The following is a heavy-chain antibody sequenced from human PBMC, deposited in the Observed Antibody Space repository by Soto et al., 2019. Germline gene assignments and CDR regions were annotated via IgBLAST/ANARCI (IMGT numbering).Heavy chain of an antibody. CDR1: GFTFSSSD. CDR3: VRGPTSGAFDI. CDR2: ISIDKYRQ. V-gene: IGHV3-30*03. J-gene: IGHJ3*02. Sequence: QVQLMESGGGVVQPGRSLRLSCAASGFTFSSSDIHWVRQAPGKGPEWVAHISIDKYRQYYADPVKGRFTGSRDNSKNTVSLQMTSLRPDDTAVYYCVRGPTSGAFDIWGLGTMVTVSS. D-gene: IGHD1-26*01.